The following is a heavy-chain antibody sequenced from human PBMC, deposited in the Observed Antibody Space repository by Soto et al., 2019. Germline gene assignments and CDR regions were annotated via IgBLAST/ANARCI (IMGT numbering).Heavy chain of an antibody. Sequence: QLQLQESGSGLVKPSQTLSLTCAVSGGSISSGGYSWSWIRQPPGKGLEWIGYIYHSGSIYYNPTLKSRVTMSVDRSNNQFSLKLSSVTAADTAVYYCARGGYYYDSSGYCDYWGQGTLVTVSS. CDR3: ARGGYYYDSSGYCDY. CDR1: GGSISSGGYS. V-gene: IGHV4-30-2*01. J-gene: IGHJ4*02. CDR2: IYHSGSI. D-gene: IGHD3-22*01.